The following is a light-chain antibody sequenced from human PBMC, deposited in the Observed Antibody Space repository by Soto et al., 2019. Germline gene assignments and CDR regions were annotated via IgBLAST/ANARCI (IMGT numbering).Light chain of an antibody. Sequence: SYELTQPPSVSVAPGQTARITCGGNNIESKSVHWYQQRPGQAPMLVIYVDSDRPSGIPDRFSASTSGNTAALTISRVEAGDEADYYCQVWDTISDHYVFGSGTKLTVL. CDR1: NIESKS. CDR3: QVWDTISDHYV. V-gene: IGLV3-21*02. J-gene: IGLJ1*01. CDR2: VDS.